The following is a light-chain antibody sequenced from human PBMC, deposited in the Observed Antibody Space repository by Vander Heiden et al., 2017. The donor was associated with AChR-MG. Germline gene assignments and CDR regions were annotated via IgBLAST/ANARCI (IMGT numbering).Light chain of an antibody. CDR1: SSNIGNNY. Sequence: QSVLTQPPSASGTPGPRVTISCSGSSSNIGNNYVYWYQQVPGTPPKLLLYRTNQRPSGVPDRFSGSKSGTSAFLAISGLRSEDEGDYYCAVWDDSLSYAVFGGGTQVTAL. V-gene: IGLV1-47*01. CDR2: RTN. J-gene: IGLJ7*02. CDR3: AVWDDSLSYAV.